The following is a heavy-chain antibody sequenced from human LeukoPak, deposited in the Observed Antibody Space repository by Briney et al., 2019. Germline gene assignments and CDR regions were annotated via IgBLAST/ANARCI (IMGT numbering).Heavy chain of an antibody. CDR3: ARAGDSYSVDY. CDR2: INPNSGGT. Sequence: ASVKVSCKASGYTFTGYYMHCVRQAPGQGLEWMGWINPNSGGTNYAQKFQGRVTMSRDTSISTAYMEPSRLRADDTGVYYCARAGDSYSVDYWGQGTLVTVSS. D-gene: IGHD3-10*01. CDR1: GYTFTGYY. V-gene: IGHV1-2*02. J-gene: IGHJ4*02.